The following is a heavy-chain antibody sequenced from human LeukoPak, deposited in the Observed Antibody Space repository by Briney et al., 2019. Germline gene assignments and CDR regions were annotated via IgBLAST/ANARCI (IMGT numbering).Heavy chain of an antibody. CDR2: SGGSGDTT. D-gene: IGHD6-13*01. V-gene: IGHV3-23*01. J-gene: IGHJ4*02. CDR3: AKRLYTSSWAPDDY. Sequence: GRSLRLSCAASGFTFSNYAMSWVRQAPGKGLGWVSASGGSGDTTYYADSVKGRFTISRDNSKNTLYLRRNSLRAEDTPIYYCAKRLYTSSWAPDDYWGQGTLVTVSS. CDR1: GFTFSNYA.